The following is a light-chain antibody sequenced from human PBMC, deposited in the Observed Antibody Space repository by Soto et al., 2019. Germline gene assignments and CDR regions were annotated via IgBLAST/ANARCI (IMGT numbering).Light chain of an antibody. CDR2: GAS. CDR3: HQYGSAPAWT. V-gene: IGKV3-20*01. J-gene: IGKJ1*01. Sequence: EIVLTQSPGTLSLFPGERATLSCRASQSISSSYLAWYQQKPGQAPRLLIYGASSRATGIPDRFSGAGSATDFTLTISRLEPEDFSVYYCHQYGSAPAWTFGQGPKVEIK. CDR1: QSISSSY.